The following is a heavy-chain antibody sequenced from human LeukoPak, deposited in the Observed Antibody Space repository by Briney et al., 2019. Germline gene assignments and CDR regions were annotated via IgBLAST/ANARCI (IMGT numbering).Heavy chain of an antibody. D-gene: IGHD3-3*01. CDR2: ISWNSGNI. Sequence: QPGGSLRLSCAASAFTFYDYAMHWVRQAPGKGLEWVSGISWNSGNIGYADSVKGRFTISRDNAKNSLYLQMNSLRAEDTALYYCAKGLRFLEWLFDDGFDIWGQGTMVTVSS. CDR3: AKGLRFLEWLFDDGFDI. V-gene: IGHV3-9*01. CDR1: AFTFYDYA. J-gene: IGHJ3*02.